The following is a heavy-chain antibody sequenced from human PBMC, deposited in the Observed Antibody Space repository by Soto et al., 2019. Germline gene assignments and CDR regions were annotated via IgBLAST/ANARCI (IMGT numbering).Heavy chain of an antibody. CDR1: GYTFKTNG. D-gene: IGHD1-26*01. Sequence: QVQLVQSRPEVKKPGASVKVSCKASGYTFKTNGISWVRQAPGQGLEWLGWISPHNDHTSYAQKFQGRVTMTTDTSTSTAYMELRRLGSDDTAVYYCARDKGILYGAGRMDYWGQGTLVNVSS. V-gene: IGHV1-18*01. CDR3: ARDKGILYGAGRMDY. CDR2: ISPHNDHT. J-gene: IGHJ4*02.